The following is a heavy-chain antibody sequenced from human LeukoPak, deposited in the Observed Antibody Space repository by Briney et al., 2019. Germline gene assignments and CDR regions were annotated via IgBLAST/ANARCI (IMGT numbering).Heavy chain of an antibody. CDR1: GFTFSSHA. J-gene: IGHJ4*02. CDR2: INHSGST. Sequence: ESLRLSCAASGFTFSSHALSWVRQTPGKGLEWIGEINHSGSTNYNPSLKSRVTISVDTSKNQFSLKLSSVTAADTAVYYCARVPGGYYDSSGYLDYWGQGTLVTVSS. V-gene: IGHV4-34*01. CDR3: ARVPGGYYDSSGYLDY. D-gene: IGHD3-22*01.